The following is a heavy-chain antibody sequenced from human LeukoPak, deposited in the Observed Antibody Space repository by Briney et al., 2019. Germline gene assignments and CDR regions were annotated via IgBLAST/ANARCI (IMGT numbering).Heavy chain of an antibody. V-gene: IGHV4-4*07. CDR3: ARGPGFRPIIVVVPAAMDV. CDR1: GGSISSYY. Sequence: SETLSLTCTVSGGSISSYYWSWIRQPAGKGLEWIGRIYTTGSTNYNPSLKSRVTISVDTSKNQFSLKLSSVTAADTAVYYCARGPGFRPIIVVVPAAMDVWGKGTTVTVSS. D-gene: IGHD2-2*01. J-gene: IGHJ6*03. CDR2: IYTTGST.